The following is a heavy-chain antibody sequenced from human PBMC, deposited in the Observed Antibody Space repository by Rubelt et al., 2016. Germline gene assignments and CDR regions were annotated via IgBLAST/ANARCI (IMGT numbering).Heavy chain of an antibody. Sequence: VQLLESGGGLVQPGGSLRLSCAASGFTFSSYGMHWVRQAPGKGLEWVAFIRYDGSNKYYADSVKGRFTISRDNSKNTLYLQMSSLRVEDTAVYYCEGFEELEQFASWGQGTLVTVSS. CDR2: IRYDGSNK. V-gene: IGHV3-30*02. CDR3: EGFEELEQFAS. J-gene: IGHJ4*02. D-gene: IGHD3-10*01. CDR1: GFTFSSYG.